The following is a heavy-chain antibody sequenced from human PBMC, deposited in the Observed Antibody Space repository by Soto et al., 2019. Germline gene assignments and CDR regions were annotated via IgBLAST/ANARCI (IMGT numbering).Heavy chain of an antibody. V-gene: IGHV3-33*01. CDR2: IWYDGSNT. D-gene: IGHD2-2*01. CDR1: GVTVSSYG. Sequence: GWSRRLCWAASGVTVSSYGMHWVRQAPGKGLEWVALIWYDGSNTDYTDSVKGRFTISRDNTKNTLYLQMNTLRVEDTAVYYCARHRISSTSWRNYYYGMDVWGQGTTVTVSS. CDR3: ARHRISSTSWRNYYYGMDV. J-gene: IGHJ6*02.